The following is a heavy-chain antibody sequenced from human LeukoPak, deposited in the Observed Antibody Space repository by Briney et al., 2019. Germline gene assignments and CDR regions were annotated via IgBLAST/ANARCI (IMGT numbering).Heavy chain of an antibody. CDR3: ARGTMNLDS. D-gene: IGHD3-22*01. Sequence: ASVKVSCKASGYTFTGYYIHWVRQAPGQGLEWMGWINPYSGDTAYAQKFQGRVTMTRDTSINTAYMELNRLKFDDTAVYYCARGTMNLDSGGQGTLVTVSS. V-gene: IGHV1-2*02. J-gene: IGHJ4*02. CDR2: INPYSGDT. CDR1: GYTFTGYY.